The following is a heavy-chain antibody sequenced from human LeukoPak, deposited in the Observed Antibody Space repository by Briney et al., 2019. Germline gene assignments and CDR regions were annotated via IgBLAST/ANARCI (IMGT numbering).Heavy chain of an antibody. Sequence: GRSLRLSCAASGFTFSDYEINWVRQAPGKGLEWVSCISTSGSTTYYADSVKGRFTISRDNAKNSLFLQMNTLTVEDTAVYYCARGAMHVFDYWGQGTPVTVSS. CDR3: ARGAMHVFDY. V-gene: IGHV3-48*03. D-gene: IGHD2-2*01. CDR2: ISTSGSTT. J-gene: IGHJ4*02. CDR1: GFTFSDYE.